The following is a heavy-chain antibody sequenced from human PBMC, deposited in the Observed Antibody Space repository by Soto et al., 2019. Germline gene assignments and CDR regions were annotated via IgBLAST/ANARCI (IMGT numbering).Heavy chain of an antibody. D-gene: IGHD5-12*01. Sequence: GGSLRLSCAVSGFTFSSYWMSWVRQAPGKGLEWVANIKQDGSERYYVGSVKGRFTISRDNAKNSLYLQMDSLRAEDTAVYYCASHFHPEIATTMGAYWGQGTLVTVSS. CDR2: IKQDGSER. V-gene: IGHV3-7*01. CDR1: GFTFSSYW. J-gene: IGHJ4*02. CDR3: ASHFHPEIATTMGAY.